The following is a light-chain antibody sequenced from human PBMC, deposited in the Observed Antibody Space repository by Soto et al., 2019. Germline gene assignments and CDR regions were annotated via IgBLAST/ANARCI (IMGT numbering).Light chain of an antibody. Sequence: QSVLTQPPSASGTPGQRVTISCSGSSSNIGSNTVSWYQQVPGTAPKLLIYSNNQRPSGVPDRFSGSKSGTSASLATSGLQSEDEPDHYCAAWDDSLNALVFGTGTKVTVL. V-gene: IGLV1-44*01. CDR2: SNN. CDR1: SSNIGSNT. CDR3: AAWDDSLNALV. J-gene: IGLJ1*01.